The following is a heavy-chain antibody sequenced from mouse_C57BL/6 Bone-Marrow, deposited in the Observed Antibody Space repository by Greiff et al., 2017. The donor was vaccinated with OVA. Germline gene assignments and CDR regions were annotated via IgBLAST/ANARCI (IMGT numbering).Heavy chain of an antibody. CDR1: GFNIKDDY. CDR2: IDPENGDT. J-gene: IGHJ2*01. V-gene: IGHV14-4*01. CDR3: ARDELDSNYGFYYFDY. D-gene: IGHD2-5*01. Sequence: VHVKQSGAELVRPGASVKLSCTASGFNIKDDYMHWVKQRPEQGLEWIGWIDPENGDTEYASKFQGKATITADTSSNTAYLPLISLTSEDTAVYYCARDELDSNYGFYYFDYWGQGTTLTVSS.